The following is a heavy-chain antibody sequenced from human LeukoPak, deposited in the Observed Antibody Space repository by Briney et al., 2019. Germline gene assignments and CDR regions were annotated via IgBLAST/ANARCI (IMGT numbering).Heavy chain of an antibody. J-gene: IGHJ6*03. Sequence: ASVKVSCKASGGTFSSYAISWMRQAPGQGLEWMGGFDPEDGETIYAQKFQGRVTMTEDTSTDTAYMELSSLRSEDTAVYYCATGRLRPGHYMDVWGKGTTVTVSS. V-gene: IGHV1-24*01. D-gene: IGHD6-25*01. CDR1: GGTFSSYA. CDR3: ATGRLRPGHYMDV. CDR2: FDPEDGET.